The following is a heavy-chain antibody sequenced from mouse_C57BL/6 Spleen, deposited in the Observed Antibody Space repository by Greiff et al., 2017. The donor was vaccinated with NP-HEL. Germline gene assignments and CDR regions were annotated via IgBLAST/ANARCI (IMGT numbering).Heavy chain of an antibody. CDR3: AKHGGGGYWYFDV. CDR1: GFSLTSYG. J-gene: IGHJ1*03. Sequence: VKVVESGPGLVAPSQSLSITCTVSGFSLTSYGVDWVRQPPGKGLEWLGVIWGGGSTNYTSALMSRLSISKDNSKSQVFLKMNSLQTDDTAMYYCAKHGGGGYWYFDVWGTGTTVTVSS. V-gene: IGHV2-9*01. D-gene: IGHD1-1*02. CDR2: IWGGGST.